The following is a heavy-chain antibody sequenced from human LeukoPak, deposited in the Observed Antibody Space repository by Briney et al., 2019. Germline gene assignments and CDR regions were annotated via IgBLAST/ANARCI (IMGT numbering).Heavy chain of an antibody. CDR1: GGSISSYY. J-gene: IGHJ4*02. D-gene: IGHD5-12*01. CDR2: ISYSGTT. Sequence: SETLSLTCTVSGGSISSYYWSWIRQPPGKGLEWIGYISYSGTTNYNPSLKSRVTISIATSRNHFSLKLSSVTAADTAMYHCARHASGYDPFFDYWGQGTLVAVSS. V-gene: IGHV4-59*08. CDR3: ARHASGYDPFFDY.